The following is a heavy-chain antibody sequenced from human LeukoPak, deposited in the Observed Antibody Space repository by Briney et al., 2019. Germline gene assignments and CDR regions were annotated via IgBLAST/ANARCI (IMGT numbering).Heavy chain of an antibody. J-gene: IGHJ4*02. D-gene: IGHD3-3*01. CDR1: GGSFSGYY. CDR2: INHSGST. V-gene: IGHV4-34*01. Sequence: SETLSLTCAVYGGSFSGYYWSWLRQPPGKGLEWIGEINHSGSTNYNPSLKSRVTISVDTSKNQFSLKLSSVTAADTAVYYCARGYYDFWSGYSSYFDYWGQGTLVTVSS. CDR3: ARGYYDFWSGYSSYFDY.